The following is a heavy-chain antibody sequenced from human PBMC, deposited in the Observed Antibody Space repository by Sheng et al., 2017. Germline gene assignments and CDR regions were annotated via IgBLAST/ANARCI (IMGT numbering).Heavy chain of an antibody. CDR3: ARDYEAVAGDFDY. D-gene: IGHD6-19*01. J-gene: IGHJ4*02. CDR2: ISSSSSYI. CDR1: GFTFSSYS. Sequence: EVQLVESGGGLVKPGGSLRLSCAASGFTFSSYSMNWVRQAPGKGLEWVSSISSSSSYIYYADSVKGRFTISRDNAKNSLYLQMNSLRAEDTAVYYCARDYEAVAGDFDYWGQGTLVTVSS. V-gene: IGHV3-21*01.